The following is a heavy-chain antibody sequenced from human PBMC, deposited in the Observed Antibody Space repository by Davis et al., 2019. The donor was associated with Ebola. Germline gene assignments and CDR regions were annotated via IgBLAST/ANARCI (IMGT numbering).Heavy chain of an antibody. CDR3: ARATGMDV. CDR2: IRYDGSNK. J-gene: IGHJ6*04. Sequence: GESLKISCAASAFTFSIYPMHWVRQAPGKGLEWVAFIRYDGSNKYYADSVKGRFTISRDNSKNTLYLQMNSLRAEDTAVYYCARATGMDVWGKGTTVTVSS. CDR1: AFTFSIYP. V-gene: IGHV3-30*02. D-gene: IGHD4-17*01.